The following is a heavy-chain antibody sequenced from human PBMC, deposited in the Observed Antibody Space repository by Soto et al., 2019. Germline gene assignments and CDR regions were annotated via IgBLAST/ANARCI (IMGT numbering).Heavy chain of an antibody. D-gene: IGHD3-22*01. Sequence: SETLSLTCTVSGVSISSYYWSWIRQPPGKGLEWIGYIYYSGSINYNPSLKSRVTISVDTSKNQFSLKLTSVTAADTAVYYCARHYYDSSGYLNFDYWGQGTLVTVSS. CDR3: ARHYYDSSGYLNFDY. V-gene: IGHV4-59*01. J-gene: IGHJ4*02. CDR1: GVSISSYY. CDR2: IYYSGSI.